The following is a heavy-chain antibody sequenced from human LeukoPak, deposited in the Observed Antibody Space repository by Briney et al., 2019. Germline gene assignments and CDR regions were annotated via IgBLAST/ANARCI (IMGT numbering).Heavy chain of an antibody. J-gene: IGHJ5*02. Sequence: SETLSLTCTVSGGSISSSSYYWGWIRQPAGKGLEWIGSIYYSGSTYYNPSLKSRVTISVDTSKNQFSLKLSSVTAADTAVYYCASNYDFWSGYRPDQGFDPWGQGTLVTVSS. CDR1: GGSISSSSYY. V-gene: IGHV4-39*07. CDR3: ASNYDFWSGYRPDQGFDP. D-gene: IGHD3-3*01. CDR2: IYYSGST.